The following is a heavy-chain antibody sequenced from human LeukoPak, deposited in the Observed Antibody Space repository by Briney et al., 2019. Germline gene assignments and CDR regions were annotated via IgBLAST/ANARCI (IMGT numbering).Heavy chain of an antibody. Sequence: SETLSLTCTVSGGSISSGSYYWSWIRQPAGKGLEWIGRIYTSGSTKYNPSLKSRVTISVDTSKNQFSLKLSSVTAADTAVYYCARVTSDWFDPWGQGTLVTVSP. CDR1: GGSISSGSYY. J-gene: IGHJ5*02. D-gene: IGHD2-2*01. CDR2: IYTSGST. V-gene: IGHV4-61*02. CDR3: ARVTSDWFDP.